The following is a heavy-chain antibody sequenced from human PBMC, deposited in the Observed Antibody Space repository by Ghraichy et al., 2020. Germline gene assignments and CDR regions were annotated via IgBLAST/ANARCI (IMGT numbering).Heavy chain of an antibody. CDR1: GFTFRNFW. CDR3: ASDLSGRSGS. D-gene: IGHD1-26*01. V-gene: IGHV3-74*01. Sequence: GGSLRLSCAASGFTFRNFWMHWVRQVPGKGLVWVSRMNEDGTNTTYADSVKGRFTISRDNAKNTLYLEMNSLRVDDSAVYYCASDLSGRSGSWGQGTLVTVSS. CDR2: MNEDGTNT. J-gene: IGHJ5*02.